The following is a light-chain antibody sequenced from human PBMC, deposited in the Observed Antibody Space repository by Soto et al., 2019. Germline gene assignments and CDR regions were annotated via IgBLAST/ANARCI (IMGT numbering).Light chain of an antibody. CDR1: NIGTKS. CDR3: QVWDSSSDHYV. CDR2: DDS. Sequence: SYELTQPPSVSVAPGQTARITCGGTNIGTKSVHWYQQKPGQAPVLVVYDDSDRPSGIPERFSGSNSGNTATLTISRVEAGDEADFYCQVWDSSSDHYVFGTGTKLTVL. J-gene: IGLJ1*01. V-gene: IGLV3-21*02.